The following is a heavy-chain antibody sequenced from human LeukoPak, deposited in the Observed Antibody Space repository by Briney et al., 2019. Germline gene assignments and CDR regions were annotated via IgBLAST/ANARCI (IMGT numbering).Heavy chain of an antibody. CDR1: GFTFSSYA. V-gene: IGHV3-30-3*01. D-gene: IGHD2-2*01. CDR2: ISYDGSNK. J-gene: IGHJ4*02. CDR3: AKDRCSSTSCYLHYFDY. Sequence: GGSLRLSCAASGFTFSSYAMHWVRQAPGKGLEWVAVISYDGSNKYYADSVKGRFTISRDNSKNTLYLQMNSLRAEDTAVYYCAKDRCSSTSCYLHYFDYWGQGTLVTVSS.